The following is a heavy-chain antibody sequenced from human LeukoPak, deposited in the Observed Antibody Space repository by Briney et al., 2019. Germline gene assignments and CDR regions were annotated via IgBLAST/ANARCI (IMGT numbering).Heavy chain of an antibody. CDR3: ASRGIAAAGPPGWFDP. CDR2: IYSGGST. Sequence: GGSLRLSCAASGFTVSSNYMSWVRQAPGKGLEWVSVIYSGGSTYYADSVKGRFTISRDNSKNTLYLQMNSLRAEDTAVYYCASRGIAAAGPPGWFDPWGQGTLVTVSS. CDR1: GFTVSSNY. V-gene: IGHV3-53*01. D-gene: IGHD6-13*01. J-gene: IGHJ5*02.